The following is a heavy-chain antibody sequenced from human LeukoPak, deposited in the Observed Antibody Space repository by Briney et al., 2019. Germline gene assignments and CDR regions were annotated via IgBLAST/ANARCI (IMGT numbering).Heavy chain of an antibody. D-gene: IGHD2-2*01. CDR1: GGSISSGDYY. J-gene: IGHJ3*02. V-gene: IGHV4-30-4*01. CDR3: AREDIVVLPAGAFDI. CDR2: IYYSGDT. Sequence: SQTLSLTCTVFGGSISSGDYYWNWIRQPPGKGLEWIGYIYYSGDTYYNPSLKSRVTMSPDTSKNEFSLKLSSVTAADTAVYSCAREDIVVLPAGAFDIWGQGTMVTVSS.